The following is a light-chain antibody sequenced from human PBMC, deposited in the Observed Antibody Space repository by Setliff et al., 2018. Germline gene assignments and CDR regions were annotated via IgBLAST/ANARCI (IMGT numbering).Light chain of an antibody. CDR1: SSDVGGYNS. V-gene: IGLV2-11*01. CDR3: CSYGGTLYV. CDR2: DVS. J-gene: IGLJ1*01. Sequence: QSALTQPRSVSGSPGQSVTISCTGTSSDVGGYNSVSWYQQHPDKPPKLIIYDVSTRPSGVPDRFSGSKSGNTASLTISGLPAEDEADYYCCSYGGTLYVFGTGTKV.